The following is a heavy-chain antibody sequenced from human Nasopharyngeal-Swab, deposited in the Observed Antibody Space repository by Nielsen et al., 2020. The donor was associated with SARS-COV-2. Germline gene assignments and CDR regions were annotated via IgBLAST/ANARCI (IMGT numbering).Heavy chain of an antibody. CDR1: GFTVSGNF. V-gene: IGHV3-53*01. CDR2: IYSAGQT. CDR3: ARGVGVDDFWSGRFDY. Sequence: GESLKISCAASGFTVSGNFMSWVRQAPGKGLEWVSVIYSAGQTNYADSVKGRFTISRDNSKNTLYLQMNSLRAEDTAVYYCARGVGVDDFWSGRFDYCGQGTLVTVSS. D-gene: IGHD3-3*01. J-gene: IGHJ4*02.